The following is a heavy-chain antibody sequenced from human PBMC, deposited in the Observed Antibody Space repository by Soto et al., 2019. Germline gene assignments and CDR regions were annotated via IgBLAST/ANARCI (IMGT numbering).Heavy chain of an antibody. V-gene: IGHV3-13*01. J-gene: IGHJ4*02. CDR2: IGTAGDT. D-gene: IGHD2-2*01. CDR3: VRYCSSTSCQPY. CDR1: GFTFSSYD. Sequence: GGSLRLSCAASGFTFSSYDMHWVRQATGKGLEWVSAIGTAGDTYYPGSVKGRFTISRENAKNSLYLQMNSLRAGDTAVYYCVRYCSSTSCQPYWGQGTLVTVSS.